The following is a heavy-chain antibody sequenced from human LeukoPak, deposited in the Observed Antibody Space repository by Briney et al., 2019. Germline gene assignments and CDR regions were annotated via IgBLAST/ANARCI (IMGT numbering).Heavy chain of an antibody. Sequence: SSETLSLTCIVSGGSVRSDNYYWSWTRQPPGRGLEWIGYIYYSGSTNYNPSLKSRITISVDTSRNQFSLKLSSVTAADTAVYYCAKGGHSSGWYHDYWGQGTLVTVSS. CDR3: AKGGHSSGWYHDY. J-gene: IGHJ4*02. CDR1: GGSVRSDNYY. D-gene: IGHD6-19*01. CDR2: IYYSGST. V-gene: IGHV4-61*01.